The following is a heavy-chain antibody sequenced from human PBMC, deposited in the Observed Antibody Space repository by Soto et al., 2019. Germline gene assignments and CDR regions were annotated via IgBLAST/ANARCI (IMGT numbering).Heavy chain of an antibody. CDR3: TTWAPICSSTSCHTNWFDP. Sequence: GGSLRLSCAASGFTFSGSAMHWVRQASGKGLEWVGRIRSKANSYATAYAASVKGRFTIFRDDSKNTAYLQMNSLKTEDTAVYYCTTWAPICSSTSCHTNWFDPWGQGTLVTVSS. CDR2: IRSKANSYAT. D-gene: IGHD2-2*02. J-gene: IGHJ5*02. CDR1: GFTFSGSA. V-gene: IGHV3-73*01.